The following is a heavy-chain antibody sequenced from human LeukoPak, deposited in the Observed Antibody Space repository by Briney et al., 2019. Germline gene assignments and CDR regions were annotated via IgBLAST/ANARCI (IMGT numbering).Heavy chain of an antibody. CDR3: VRDNYYVMDV. D-gene: IGHD3-10*02. CDR2: IESGGTT. V-gene: IGHV3-74*03. CDR1: GFTFSDTW. Sequence: GGSLRLSCAASGFTFSDTWMHWVRQAPGKGLLWLSRIESGGTTMYAESVKGRFTISRDNAKNTIYLQMNSLRAEDTAVYYYVRDNYYVMDVWGQGTVVTVAS. J-gene: IGHJ3*01.